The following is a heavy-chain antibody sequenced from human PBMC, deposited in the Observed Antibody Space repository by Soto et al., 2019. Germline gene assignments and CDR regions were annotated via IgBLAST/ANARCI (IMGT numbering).Heavy chain of an antibody. CDR1: GGSISGSYYY. V-gene: IGHV4-39*01. J-gene: IGHJ4*02. D-gene: IGHD1-20*01. Sequence: QLQLQESGPGLVKPSETLSLTCAVSGGSISGSYYYWAWLRQSPGKGPEWIGSVFYTGFTSYNPSLESRVSVSVDTSKSQFSLKLSAVTAADTAVYYCATSQKGYNWNYLDHWGQGALVTVSS. CDR3: ATSQKGYNWNYLDH. CDR2: VFYTGFT.